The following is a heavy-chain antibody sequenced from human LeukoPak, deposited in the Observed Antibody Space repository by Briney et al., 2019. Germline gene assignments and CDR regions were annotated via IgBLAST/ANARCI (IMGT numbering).Heavy chain of an antibody. J-gene: IGHJ4*02. D-gene: IGHD6-13*01. CDR3: ATYKQELAFDS. V-gene: IGHV4-4*07. CDR2: IYTDGST. Sequence: SETLSLTCTVSGGPMYSYYWTWIRQPAGRGLEWIGRIYTDGSTNYNPSLKSRVTMSADTSKKEFSLKLNSVTAADTAIYYCATYKQELAFDSWGQGTLVTVSS. CDR1: GGPMYSYY.